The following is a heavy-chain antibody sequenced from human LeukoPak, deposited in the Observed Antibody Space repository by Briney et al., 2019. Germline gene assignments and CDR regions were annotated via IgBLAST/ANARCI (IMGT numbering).Heavy chain of an antibody. D-gene: IGHD3-3*01. J-gene: IGHJ6*02. V-gene: IGHV4-31*03. CDR3: ARDRYDSYPMDV. CDR1: GGSISSGNYY. Sequence: SQTLSLTCTVSGGSISSGNYYWTWIRQHPGKGLEWIGYISYSGSTYYNPSLKSRVTLSVDTSENQFSLKLSSVTAADTVVYYCARDRYDSYPMDVWGQGTTVTVSS. CDR2: ISYSGST.